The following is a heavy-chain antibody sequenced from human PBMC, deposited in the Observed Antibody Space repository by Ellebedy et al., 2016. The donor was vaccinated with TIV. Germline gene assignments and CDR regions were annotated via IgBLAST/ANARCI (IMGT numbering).Heavy chain of an antibody. CDR3: ARSGVTIVISGVVITGNWFDP. D-gene: IGHD3/OR15-3a*01. V-gene: IGHV1-18*04. J-gene: IGHJ5*02. CDR1: GYTFTNHG. Sequence: ASVKVSCKASGYTFTNHGISWVRQVPGQGLEWMGWISGYNGNTIYARNLQGRVTMTTDSSTRTAYMELRSLRSDDTAVYYCARSGVTIVISGVVITGNWFDPWGQGTLVTVSS. CDR2: ISGYNGNT.